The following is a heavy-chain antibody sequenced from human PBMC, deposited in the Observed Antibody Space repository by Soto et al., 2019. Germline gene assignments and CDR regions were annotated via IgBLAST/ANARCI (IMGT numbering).Heavy chain of an antibody. CDR3: ARMLMPYYYDSSGYYYAAFDI. Sequence: SGPTLVNPTQTLTLTCTFSGFSLSTSGMCVSWIRQPPGKALEWLALIDWDDDKYYSTSLKTRLTISKDTSKNQVVLTMTNMDPVDTATYYCARMLMPYYYDSSGYYYAAFDIWGQGTMVTVSS. CDR1: GFSLSTSGMC. CDR2: IDWDDDK. J-gene: IGHJ3*02. V-gene: IGHV2-70*01. D-gene: IGHD3-22*01.